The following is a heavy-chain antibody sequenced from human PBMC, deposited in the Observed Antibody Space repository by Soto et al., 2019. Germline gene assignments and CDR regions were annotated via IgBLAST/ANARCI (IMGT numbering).Heavy chain of an antibody. V-gene: IGHV4-31*03. CDR3: ARDRISSTSLLGAYYYGMDV. D-gene: IGHD2-2*01. J-gene: IGHJ6*02. CDR2: IYYSGST. Sequence: LSLTCTVSGGSISSGGYYWSWIRQHPGKGLEWIGYIYYSGSTYYNPSLKSRVTISVDTSKNQFSLKLSSVTAADTAVYYCARDRISSTSLLGAYYYGMDVWGQGTTVTVSS. CDR1: GGSISSGGYY.